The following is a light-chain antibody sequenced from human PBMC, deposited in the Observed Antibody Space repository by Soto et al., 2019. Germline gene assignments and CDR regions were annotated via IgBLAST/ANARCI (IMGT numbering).Light chain of an antibody. J-gene: IGKJ4*01. CDR1: QSVSKY. CDR2: NAS. CDR3: LQRSNWPLT. Sequence: EIVLTQSPATLSLSPGERATLSCRASQSVSKYLAWYQHKPGQAPRLLIYNASNRATGIPARFSGSGSGTDFTLTISSLEPEDFAVYYCLQRSNWPLTFGGGTKVEIK. V-gene: IGKV3-11*01.